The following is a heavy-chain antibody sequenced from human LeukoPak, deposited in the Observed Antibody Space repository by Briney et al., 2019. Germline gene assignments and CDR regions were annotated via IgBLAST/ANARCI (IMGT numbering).Heavy chain of an antibody. Sequence: SETLSLTCTVSGGSISSYYWSWIRQPPGKGLEWIGYIYYSGSTNYNPSLKSRVTISVDTSKNQFSLKLSSVTAADTAVYYCARERRITMVRGVILNWFDPWGQGTLVTVSS. J-gene: IGHJ5*02. CDR1: GGSISSYY. CDR3: ARERRITMVRGVILNWFDP. CDR2: IYYSGST. V-gene: IGHV4-59*01. D-gene: IGHD3-10*01.